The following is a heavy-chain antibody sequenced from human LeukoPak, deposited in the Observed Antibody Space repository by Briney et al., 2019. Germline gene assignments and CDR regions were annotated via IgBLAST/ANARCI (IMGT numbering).Heavy chain of an antibody. Sequence: SQTLSLTCTVSGGSISSGDYYWSWTRQPPGKGLEWIGYIYYSGSTYYNPSLKSRVTISVDTSKNQFSLKLSSVTAADTAVYYCARGMFGSIFGVVTDNDYFDYWGQGTLVTVSS. CDR1: GGSISSGDYY. D-gene: IGHD3-3*01. CDR3: ARGMFGSIFGVVTDNDYFDY. CDR2: IYYSGST. J-gene: IGHJ4*02. V-gene: IGHV4-30-4*01.